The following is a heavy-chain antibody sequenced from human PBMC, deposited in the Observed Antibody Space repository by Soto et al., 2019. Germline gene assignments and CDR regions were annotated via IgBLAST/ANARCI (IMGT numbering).Heavy chain of an antibody. CDR3: ARDFASGDTASYYYYGMDV. V-gene: IGHV3-21*01. CDR2: ISSSSSYI. CDR1: GFTFSSYS. J-gene: IGHJ6*02. Sequence: GSLRLSCAASGFTFSSYSMNWVRQAPGKGLEWVSSISSSSSYIYYADSAKGRFTISRDNAKNSLYLQMNSLRAEDTAVYYCARDFASGDTASYYYYGMDVWGQGTTVTVSS. D-gene: IGHD3-10*01.